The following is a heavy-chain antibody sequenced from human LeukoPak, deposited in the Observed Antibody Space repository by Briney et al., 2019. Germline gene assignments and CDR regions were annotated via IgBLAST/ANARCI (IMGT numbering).Heavy chain of an antibody. CDR2: INHSGST. V-gene: IGHV4-34*01. CDR1: GGSFSGYY. J-gene: IGHJ4*02. Sequence: PSETLSLTCAVYGGSFSGYYWSWIRQPPGKGLEWIGEINHSGSTNYNPSLKSRVTISVDTSKNQFSLKLSSVTAADTAVYYCARPHYGAFDYWGQGTLVTVFS. CDR3: ARPHYGAFDY. D-gene: IGHD4-17*01.